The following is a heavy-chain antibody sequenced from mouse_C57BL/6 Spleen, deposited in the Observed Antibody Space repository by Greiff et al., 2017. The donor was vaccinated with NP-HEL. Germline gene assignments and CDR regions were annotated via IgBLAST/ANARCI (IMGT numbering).Heavy chain of an antibody. D-gene: IGHD1-1*01. CDR2: INPSNGGT. V-gene: IGHV1-53*01. Sequence: QVQLQQSGTELVKPGASVKLSCKASGYTFTSYWMHWVKQRPGQGLEWIGNINPSNGGTNYNEKFKSKATLTVDKSSSTAYMQLSSLTSEDSAVYYCARIPITTVVATRGYFDVWGTGTTVTVSS. CDR3: ARIPITTVVATRGYFDV. J-gene: IGHJ1*03. CDR1: GYTFTSYW.